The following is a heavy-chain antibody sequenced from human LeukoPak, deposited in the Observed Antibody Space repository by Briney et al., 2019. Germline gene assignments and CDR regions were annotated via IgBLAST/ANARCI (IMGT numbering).Heavy chain of an antibody. CDR2: IYQSGST. V-gene: IGHV4-38-2*02. J-gene: IGHJ3*02. Sequence: SETLSLTCVVSGYSIISGYYWGWIRQPPGEGLEWIGIIYQSGSTYYNPSLKSRVTISLDTSKNQFSLKLSSVTAADTAVYYCARDVDCSSSSCNVFAFDIWGQGTTVTVSS. D-gene: IGHD2-2*01. CDR1: GYSIISGYY. CDR3: ARDVDCSSSSCNVFAFDI.